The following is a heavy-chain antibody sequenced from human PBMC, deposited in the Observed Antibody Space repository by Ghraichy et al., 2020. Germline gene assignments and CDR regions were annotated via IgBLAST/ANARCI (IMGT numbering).Heavy chain of an antibody. V-gene: IGHV4-34*01. J-gene: IGHJ4*02. CDR2: INHSGST. CDR3: ARGRLYFYVDTAMVYDY. Sequence: SETLSLTCAVYGGSFSGYYWSWIRQPPGKGLEWIGEINHSGSTNYNPSLKSRVTISVDTSKNQFSLKLSSVTAADTAVYYCARGRLYFYVDTAMVYDYWGQGTLVTVSS. CDR1: GGSFSGYY. D-gene: IGHD5-18*01.